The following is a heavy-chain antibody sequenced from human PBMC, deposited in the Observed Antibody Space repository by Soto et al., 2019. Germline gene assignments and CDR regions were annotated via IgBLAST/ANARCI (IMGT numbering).Heavy chain of an antibody. J-gene: IGHJ4*02. D-gene: IGHD5-12*01. V-gene: IGHV4-30-4*01. Sequence: PSETLSLTCTVSGGSISSGDYYWSWIRQPPGKGLEWIGYVYYSGSTYYNPSLKSRLTISVDTSKNQFSLKLSSVTAADTAVYFCASCRDGYNQFDYSGQGTLVTVS. CDR3: ASCRDGYNQFDY. CDR1: GGSISSGDYY. CDR2: VYYSGST.